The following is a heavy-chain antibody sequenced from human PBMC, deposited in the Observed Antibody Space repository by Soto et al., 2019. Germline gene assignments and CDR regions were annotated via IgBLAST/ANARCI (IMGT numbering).Heavy chain of an antibody. CDR1: GFTFSSYW. CDR3: ASCPPPSSGHLYYNGMDV. D-gene: IGHD3-22*01. CDR2: IKQDGGEK. Sequence: GGSLRLSCTVSGFTFSSYWMSWVRQAPGKGLEWVANIKQDGGEKYYVGSVKGRFTISRDNAKNSLFLQMNSLRAEDTAVYYCASCPPPSSGHLYYNGMDVWGRGTTVTVS. J-gene: IGHJ6*02. V-gene: IGHV3-7*01.